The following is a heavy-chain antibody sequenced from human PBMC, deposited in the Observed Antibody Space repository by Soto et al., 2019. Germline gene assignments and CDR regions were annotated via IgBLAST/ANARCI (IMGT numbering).Heavy chain of an antibody. D-gene: IGHD3-10*01. CDR1: GYTFTSYD. V-gene: IGHV1-8*01. CDR3: ARYYGSGSYYYYYYYYGMDV. J-gene: IGHJ6*02. CDR2: MNPNSGNT. Sequence: ASVKVSCKASGYTFTSYDINWVRQATGQGLEWMGWMNPNSGNTGYAQKFQGRVTMTRNTSISTAYMELSSLRSEDTAVYYCARYYGSGSYYYYYYYYGMDVWGQGTTVTVSS.